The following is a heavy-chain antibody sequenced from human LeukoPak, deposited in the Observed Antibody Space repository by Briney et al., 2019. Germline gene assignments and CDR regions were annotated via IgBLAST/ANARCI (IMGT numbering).Heavy chain of an antibody. CDR3: ARSGAGVVPAAMRLGWFDP. V-gene: IGHV3-21*01. Sequence: KAGGSLRLSCAASGFTFGDYGMSWVRHAPGKGLEWVSSISSSSSYIYYADSVKGRFTISRDNAKNSLYLQMNSLRAEDTAVYYCARSGAGVVPAAMRLGWFDPWGQGTLVTVSS. CDR2: ISSSSSYI. D-gene: IGHD2-2*01. J-gene: IGHJ5*02. CDR1: GFTFGDYG.